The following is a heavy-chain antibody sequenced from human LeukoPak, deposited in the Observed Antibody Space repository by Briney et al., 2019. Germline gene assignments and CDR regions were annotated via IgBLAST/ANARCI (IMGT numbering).Heavy chain of an antibody. Sequence: SVKVSCKASGGTFSSYAISWVRQAPGQGLEWMGGIIPIFGTANYAQKFQGRVTITADESTSTAYMELSSLRSEDTAVYYCARDRYRSGGSCYSGGWYFDLWGRGTLVTVSS. J-gene: IGHJ2*01. D-gene: IGHD2-15*01. V-gene: IGHV1-69*13. CDR3: ARDRYRSGGSCYSGGWYFDL. CDR1: GGTFSSYA. CDR2: IIPIFGTA.